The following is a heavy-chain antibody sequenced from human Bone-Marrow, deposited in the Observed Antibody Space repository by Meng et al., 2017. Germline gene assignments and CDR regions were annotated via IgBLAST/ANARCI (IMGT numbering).Heavy chain of an antibody. CDR1: GYTFTGYY. D-gene: IGHD5-18*01. V-gene: IGHV1-2*06. CDR3: ARDPDVDTARGDY. CDR2: INPDSGGT. J-gene: IGHJ4*02. Sequence: QVQLVQSGDEVKKPGASVKVSCKASGYTFTGYYMHWVRQAPGQGLEWMGRINPDSGGTNYAQKFQGRVTMTRDTSISTAYMELSRLRSDDTAVYYCARDPDVDTARGDYWGQGTLVTVSS.